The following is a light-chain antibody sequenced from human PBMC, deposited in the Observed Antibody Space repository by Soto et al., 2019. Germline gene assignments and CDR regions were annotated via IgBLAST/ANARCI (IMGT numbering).Light chain of an antibody. J-gene: IGLJ2*01. Sequence: QSVLTQPPSASGTPGQRVTISCSGSSSNIGSNTVHWYQQLPGPAPKLLISSNDQRPSGVPDRFSGSKSGTSASLAISGLQSDDESDYYCAAWDDSLHAVVFGGGTKLTV. V-gene: IGLV1-44*01. CDR2: SND. CDR3: AAWDDSLHAVV. CDR1: SSNIGSNT.